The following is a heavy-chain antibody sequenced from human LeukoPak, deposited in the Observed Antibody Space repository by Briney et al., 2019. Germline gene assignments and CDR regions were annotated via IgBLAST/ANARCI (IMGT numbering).Heavy chain of an antibody. D-gene: IGHD2-2*01. J-gene: IGHJ4*02. CDR1: GGTFSSYA. V-gene: IGHV1-69*01. CDR2: IIPIFGTA. CDR3: ARVHVGQLPYFDY. Sequence: SVNVSCQASGGTFSSYAISWVRQPAGQGLEWMGGIIPIFGTANYVQKFQGRVTITADESTSTAYMELSSVRSEDTAVYYCARVHVGQLPYFDYWGKGTLVTVSS.